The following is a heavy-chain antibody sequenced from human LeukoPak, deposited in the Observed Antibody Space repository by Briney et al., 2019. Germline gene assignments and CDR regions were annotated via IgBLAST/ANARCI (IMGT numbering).Heavy chain of an antibody. CDR3: AKGDGENYGDTNDAFDI. D-gene: IGHD4-17*01. CDR2: ISWNSGSI. CDR1: GFTFDDYA. Sequence: ARSLRLSCAASGFTFDDYAMHWVRQAPGKGLEWVSGISWNSGSIVYADSVKGRFTISRDNAKNSLYLQMNSLRAEDMALYYCAKGDGENYGDTNDAFDIWGQGTMVTVSS. V-gene: IGHV3-9*03. J-gene: IGHJ3*02.